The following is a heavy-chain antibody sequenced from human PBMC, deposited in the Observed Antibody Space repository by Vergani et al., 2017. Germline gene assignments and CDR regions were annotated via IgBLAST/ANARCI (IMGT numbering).Heavy chain of an antibody. CDR3: ARERGTEYSSSGLDY. V-gene: IGHV1-69*08. Sequence: QVQLVQSGAEVKKPGSSVKVSCKASGGTFSSYTISWVRQAPGQGLEWMGRIIPILGIANYAQKFQGRVTITADKSTSTAYMELSSLRSEDTAVYYCARERGTEYSSSGLDYWGQGTLVTVSS. D-gene: IGHD6-6*01. J-gene: IGHJ4*02. CDR2: IIPILGIA. CDR1: GGTFSSYT.